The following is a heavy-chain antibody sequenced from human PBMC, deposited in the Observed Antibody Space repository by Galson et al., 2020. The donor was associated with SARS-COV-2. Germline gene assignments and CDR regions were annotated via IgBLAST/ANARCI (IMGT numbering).Heavy chain of an antibody. J-gene: IGHJ4*02. V-gene: IGHV3-11*06. Sequence: GESLKISCAASGFIFSDYYMTWIRQAPGRGPEWVAYINGGTDVTNYADSVKGRFTISRDNAKRSLFLQMTSLRAEDTAIYYCTRDPRQLDFWGPGTLVTVSS. CDR1: GFIFSDYY. CDR3: TRDPRQLDF. D-gene: IGHD1-1*01. CDR2: INGGTDVT.